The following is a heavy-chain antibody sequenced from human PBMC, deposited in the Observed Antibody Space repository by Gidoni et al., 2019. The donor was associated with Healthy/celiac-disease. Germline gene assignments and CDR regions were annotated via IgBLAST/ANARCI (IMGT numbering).Heavy chain of an antibody. V-gene: IGHV1-69*01. CDR3: ARTYYYGSGSYYNPQNWFDP. Sequence: QVQLVQSGAEVKKPGSSVKVSCKASGGTFSSYAISWVRQAPGQGLEWMGGIIPIFGTANYAQKFQGRVTITADESTSTAYMELSSLRSEDTAVYYCARTYYYGSGSYYNPQNWFDPWGQGTLVTVSS. J-gene: IGHJ5*02. D-gene: IGHD3-10*01. CDR2: IIPIFGTA. CDR1: GGTFSSYA.